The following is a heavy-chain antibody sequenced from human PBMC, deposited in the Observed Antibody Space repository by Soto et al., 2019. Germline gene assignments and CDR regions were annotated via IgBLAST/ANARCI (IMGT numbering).Heavy chain of an antibody. V-gene: IGHV3-23*01. CDR1: GFTFSSYA. J-gene: IGHJ4*02. D-gene: IGHD3-22*01. CDR2: ISGSGGST. CDR3: AKDGRITMIVVVITLFDY. Sequence: PGGSLRLSCAASGFTFSSYAMSWVRQAPGKGLEWVSAISGSGGSTYYADSVKGRFTISRDNSKNTLYLQMNSLRAEDTAVYYCAKDGRITMIVVVITLFDYWGQGTLVTVSS.